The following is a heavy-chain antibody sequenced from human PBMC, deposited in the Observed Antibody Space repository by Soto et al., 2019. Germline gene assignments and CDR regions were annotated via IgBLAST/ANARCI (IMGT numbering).Heavy chain of an antibody. Sequence: GGSLRLSCVDSGDTFSSNAMSWVRQAPGKGLEWVANIKQDGSEKYYVDSVKGRFTISRDNAKNSLYLQMNSLRAEDTAVYYCARDFARHYDFWSGYYLYYYYYGMDVWGQGTTVTVSS. CDR3: ARDFARHYDFWSGYYLYYYYYGMDV. V-gene: IGHV3-7*01. CDR2: IKQDGSEK. D-gene: IGHD3-3*01. CDR1: GDTFSSNA. J-gene: IGHJ6*02.